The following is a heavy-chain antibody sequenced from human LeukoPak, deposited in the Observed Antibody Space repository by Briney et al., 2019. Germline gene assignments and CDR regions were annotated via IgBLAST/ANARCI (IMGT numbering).Heavy chain of an antibody. Sequence: GSLRLSCVASGFSFSEYYMSWIRQAPGKGLEWVSYIGSTIYYADSVKGRFTISRDNSKNTLYLQMNSLRAEDTAVYYCARDKGEYSSSFYYYYMDVWGKGTTVTVSS. CDR2: IGSTI. CDR3: ARDKGEYSSSFYYYYMDV. J-gene: IGHJ6*03. D-gene: IGHD6-6*01. V-gene: IGHV3-11*01. CDR1: GFSFSEYY.